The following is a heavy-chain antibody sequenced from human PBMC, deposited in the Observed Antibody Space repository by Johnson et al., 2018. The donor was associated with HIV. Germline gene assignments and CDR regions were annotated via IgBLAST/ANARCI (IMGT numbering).Heavy chain of an antibody. CDR3: ARGRDGYNADAFDI. D-gene: IGHD5-24*01. CDR2: ISSDGSSK. CDR1: GFTFTHYA. J-gene: IGHJ3*02. V-gene: IGHV3-30*03. Sequence: QVQLVESGGGVVQPGRSLRLSCAASGFTFTHYAMDWVRQAPGKGLECVAVISSDGSSKNYADSVRGRFTISRDNSKNTLYLQMNSLRAEDTAVYYCARGRDGYNADAFDIWGQGTMVTVSS.